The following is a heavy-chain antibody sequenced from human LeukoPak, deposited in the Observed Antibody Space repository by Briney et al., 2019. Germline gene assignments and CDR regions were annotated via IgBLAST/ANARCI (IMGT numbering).Heavy chain of an antibody. D-gene: IGHD3-9*01. CDR3: AKDLMSGGRLAEFDY. CDR2: ISGSGGCT. CDR1: GFTFNSYA. J-gene: IGHJ4*02. V-gene: IGHV3-23*01. Sequence: GGSLRLSCAASGFTFNSYAMSWVRQAPGKGLEWVSAISGSGGCTYYADSVKGRFTISRDNSKNTLYLQMNSLRAEDTAVYYCAKDLMSGGRLAEFDYWGQGTLVTVSS.